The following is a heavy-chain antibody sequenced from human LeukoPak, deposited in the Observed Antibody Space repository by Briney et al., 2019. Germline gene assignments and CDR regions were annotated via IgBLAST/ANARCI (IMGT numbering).Heavy chain of an antibody. CDR1: GGSISSGGYY. CDR2: IYYSGSA. V-gene: IGHV4-31*03. Sequence: SQTLSLTCTVSGGSISSGGYYWSWIRQHPGKGLEWIGYIYYSGSAYYNPSLKSRVTISVDTSKNQFSLKLSSVTAADTAVYYCARANSNSSSWYSAASWFDPWGQGTLVTVSS. J-gene: IGHJ5*02. D-gene: IGHD6-13*01. CDR3: ARANSNSSSWYSAASWFDP.